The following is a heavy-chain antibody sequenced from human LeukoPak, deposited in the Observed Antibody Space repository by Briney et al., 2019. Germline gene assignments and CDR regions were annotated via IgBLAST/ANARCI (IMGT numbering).Heavy chain of an antibody. CDR1: GFAFDEYG. CDR2: INWSGGTT. D-gene: IGHD3-10*01. J-gene: IGHJ6*03. Sequence: PGGSLRLSCAASGFAFDEYGMSWVRQAPGKGLEWVSGINWSGGTTVYAESVKGRFTVSRDNAKNSLYSQVNSLRVDDTALYYCARDRFGSDYYLDVWGKGTTVTVSS. CDR3: ARDRFGSDYYLDV. V-gene: IGHV3-20*04.